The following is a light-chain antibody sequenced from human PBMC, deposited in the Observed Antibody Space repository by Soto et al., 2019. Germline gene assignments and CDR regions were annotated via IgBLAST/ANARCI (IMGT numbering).Light chain of an antibody. CDR1: SSDVGSYNL. V-gene: IGLV2-23*03. CDR2: EGS. J-gene: IGLJ1*01. Sequence: QSARTQPASVSGSAGQSITISCTGTSSDVGSYNLVSWYQQHPGKAPKLMIYEGSKRPSGVSNRFSGSQSGKTASLTNSGLPGGDGADYYFCAYASKSTFDYVFGTGTKVTVL. CDR3: CAYASKSTFDYV.